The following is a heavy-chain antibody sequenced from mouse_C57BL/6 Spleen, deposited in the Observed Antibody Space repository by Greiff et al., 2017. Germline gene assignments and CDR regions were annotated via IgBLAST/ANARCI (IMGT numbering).Heavy chain of an antibody. CDR1: GYTFTEYT. V-gene: IGHV1-62-2*01. CDR2: FYPGGGSI. Sequence: VKVVESGAELVKPGASVKLSCKASGYTFTEYTIHWVKQRSGQGLEWIGWFYPGGGSIKYNEKFKDKATLTANKSSSTVYMELSRLTSEDSAVYFCARHDWDGDFDYWGQGTTLTVSS. CDR3: ARHDWDGDFDY. J-gene: IGHJ2*01. D-gene: IGHD4-1*01.